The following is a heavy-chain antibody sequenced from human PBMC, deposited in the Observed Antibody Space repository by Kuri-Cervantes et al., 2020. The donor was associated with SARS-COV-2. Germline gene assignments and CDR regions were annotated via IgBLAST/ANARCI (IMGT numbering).Heavy chain of an antibody. V-gene: IGHV4-4*07. CDR1: GGSISSHY. CDR3: ARAGRHYDILTGYYSEAFDI. CDR2: LYTSGST. Sequence: ESLKISCTVSGGSISSHYWSWIRQPAGKGLEWIGRLYTSGSTKYNPSLKSRVTMSVDTPKNQFSLKLSSVTAADTAVYYCARAGRHYDILTGYYSEAFDIWGQGILVTVSS. D-gene: IGHD3-9*01. J-gene: IGHJ3*02.